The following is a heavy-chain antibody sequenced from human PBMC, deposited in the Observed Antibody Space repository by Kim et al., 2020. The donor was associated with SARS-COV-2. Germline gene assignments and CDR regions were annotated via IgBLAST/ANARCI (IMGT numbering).Heavy chain of an antibody. Sequence: SETLSLTCAVYGGSFSGYYWSWIRQPPGKGLEWIGEINHSGSTNYNPSLKSRVTISVDTSKNQFSLKLSSVTAADTAVYYCARRISSSWTRTLDYWGQGTLVTVSS. V-gene: IGHV4-34*01. CDR2: INHSGST. CDR3: ARRISSSWTRTLDY. CDR1: GGSFSGYY. D-gene: IGHD6-13*01. J-gene: IGHJ4*02.